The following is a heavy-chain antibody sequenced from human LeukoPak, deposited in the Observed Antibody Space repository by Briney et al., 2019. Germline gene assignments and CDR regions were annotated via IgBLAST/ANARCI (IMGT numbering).Heavy chain of an antibody. CDR1: GGSISSYY. V-gene: IGHV4-59*08. Sequence: SSETLSLTCTVSGGSISSYYWSWIRQPPGKGLEWIGYIYYGGSTNYNPSLKSRVTISVDTSKNQFSLKLSSVTAADTAVYYCARLKDGSGGWFDPWGQGTLVTVSS. J-gene: IGHJ5*02. CDR2: IYYGGST. D-gene: IGHD2-15*01. CDR3: ARLKDGSGGWFDP.